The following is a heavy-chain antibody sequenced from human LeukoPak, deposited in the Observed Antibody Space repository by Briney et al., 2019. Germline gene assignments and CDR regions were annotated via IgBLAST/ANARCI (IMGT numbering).Heavy chain of an antibody. CDR1: GFTFSSYA. CDR2: ISGSGGST. Sequence: GGSLRLSFAASGFTFSSYAMSWVRQAPGKGLEWVSAISGSGGSTYYADSVKGRFTISRDNSKNTLYLQMNSLRAEDTAVYYCAKVSDSSGYYFDYWGQGTLVTVSS. D-gene: IGHD3-22*01. CDR3: AKVSDSSGYYFDY. J-gene: IGHJ4*02. V-gene: IGHV3-23*01.